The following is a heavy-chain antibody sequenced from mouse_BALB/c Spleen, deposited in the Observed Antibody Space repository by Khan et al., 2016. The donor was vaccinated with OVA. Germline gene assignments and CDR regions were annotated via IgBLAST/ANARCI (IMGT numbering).Heavy chain of an antibody. Sequence: QVQLQQPGAELVKPGASVKLSCKASGYTFTNYWVHWVKQRPGQGLEWIGEIYPGDGRTIYNEKFKSKPLLTVDKSSSTAYMQLSSLTSEDSAVYYCARNAYYGNYFDYWGQGTTLTVSS. D-gene: IGHD2-10*01. V-gene: IGHV1S81*02. CDR2: IYPGDGRT. J-gene: IGHJ2*01. CDR3: ARNAYYGNYFDY. CDR1: GYTFTNYW.